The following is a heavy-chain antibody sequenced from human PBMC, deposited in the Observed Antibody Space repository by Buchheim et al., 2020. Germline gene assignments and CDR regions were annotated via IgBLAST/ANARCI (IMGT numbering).Heavy chain of an antibody. D-gene: IGHD3-3*01. CDR2: IKSKTDGGTT. V-gene: IGHV3-15*01. CDR3: TIDWQRFLEWLLRDDAFDI. J-gene: IGHJ3*02. Sequence: VQLVESGGGVVQPGRSLRLSCAASGFTFSSYAMHWVRQAPGKGLEWVGRIKSKTDGGTTDYAAPVKGRFTISRDDSKNTPYLQMNSRKTEDTAVYYCTIDWQRFLEWLLRDDAFDIWGQGT. CDR1: GFTFSSYA.